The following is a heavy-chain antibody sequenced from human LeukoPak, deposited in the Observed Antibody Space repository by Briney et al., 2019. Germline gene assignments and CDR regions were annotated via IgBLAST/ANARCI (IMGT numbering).Heavy chain of an antibody. CDR3: ASYCSSTSCGAFDI. J-gene: IGHJ3*02. V-gene: IGHV4-59*01. CDR1: GGSISSYY. CDR2: IYYSGST. Sequence: SETLSLTCTVSGGSISSYYWSWIRQPPGKGLEWIGYIYYSGSTNYNPSLKNRVTISVDTSKNQFSLKLSSVTAADTAVYYCASYCSSTSCGAFDIWGQGTMVTVSS. D-gene: IGHD2-2*01.